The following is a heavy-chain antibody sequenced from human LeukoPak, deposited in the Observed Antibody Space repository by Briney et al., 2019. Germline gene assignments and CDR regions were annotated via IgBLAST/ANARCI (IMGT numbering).Heavy chain of an antibody. CDR3: AKGGGYEAQYYYYYLDV. CDR1: GFTFSSYG. CDR2: ISYDGSNK. J-gene: IGHJ6*03. Sequence: GRSLRLSCAASGFTFSSYGMHWVRQAPGKGLEWVAVISYDGSNKYYADSVKGRFTISRDNSKNTLCLQMKSLRAEDTAVYYCAKGGGYEAQYYYYYLDVWGKGTTVTISS. V-gene: IGHV3-30*18. D-gene: IGHD5-12*01.